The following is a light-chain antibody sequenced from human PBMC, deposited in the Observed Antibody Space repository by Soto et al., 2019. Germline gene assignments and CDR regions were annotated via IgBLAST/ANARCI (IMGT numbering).Light chain of an antibody. Sequence: SYELTQLSSVSVAPGQTANIICGGRNIGSKSVHWYQQKSGQAPVVVIYKDTDRPSGIPERFSGSNSGNTATLTISRVEVGDEADYYCQVWDNSRAVLGGGTKLTVL. CDR1: NIGSKS. CDR3: QVWDNSRAV. V-gene: IGLV3-21*04. CDR2: KDT. J-gene: IGLJ2*01.